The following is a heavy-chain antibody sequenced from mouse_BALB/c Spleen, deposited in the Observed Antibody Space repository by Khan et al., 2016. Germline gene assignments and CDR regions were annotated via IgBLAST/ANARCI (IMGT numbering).Heavy chain of an antibody. CDR2: ISSGSSNI. J-gene: IGHJ4*01. V-gene: IGHV5-17*02. CDR1: GFTFSSFG. CDR3: ARYDVDNYAMDY. D-gene: IGHD2-12*01. Sequence: EVELVESGGGLVQPGGSRKLSCAASGFTFSSFGMNWVRQAPEKGLEWVAYISSGSSNIYYSDTVKGRFTISRDHPENTLFLQMTSLRSEDTAMYYCARYDVDNYAMDYWGQGTSVTVSS.